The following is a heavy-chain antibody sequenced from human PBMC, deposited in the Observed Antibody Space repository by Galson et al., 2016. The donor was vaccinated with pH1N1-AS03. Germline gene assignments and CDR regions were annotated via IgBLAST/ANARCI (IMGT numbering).Heavy chain of an antibody. CDR2: INPNSGGT. D-gene: IGHD3-10*01. CDR1: GYTFTEYY. J-gene: IGHJ6*02. Sequence: SVKVSCKASGYTFTEYYMYWVRQAPGRGLEWMGWINPNSGGTKSAQKFQGRVTMTRDTSINTAYMELSSLRSDDTAVYYCARGDYFGSGTYKPDYAMDVWGQGTTVTVSS. V-gene: IGHV1-2*02. CDR3: ARGDYFGSGTYKPDYAMDV.